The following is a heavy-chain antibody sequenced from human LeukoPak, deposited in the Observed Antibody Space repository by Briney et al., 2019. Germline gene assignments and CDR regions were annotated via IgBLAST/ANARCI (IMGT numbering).Heavy chain of an antibody. V-gene: IGHV4-59*11. CDR1: GGPISSHY. CDR3: ARVGDYYYYYMDV. CDR2: IYYSGST. J-gene: IGHJ6*03. Sequence: SETLSLTCTVSGGPISSHYWSWIRQPPGKGLEWIGYIYYSGSTNYNPSLKSRVTISVDTSKNQFSLKLSSVTAADTAVYYCARVGDYYYYYMDVWGKGTTVTVSS. D-gene: IGHD3-16*01.